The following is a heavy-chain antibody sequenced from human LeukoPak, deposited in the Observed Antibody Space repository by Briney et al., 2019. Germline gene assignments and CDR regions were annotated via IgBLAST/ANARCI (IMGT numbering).Heavy chain of an antibody. J-gene: IGHJ4*02. CDR3: ARDPRSKGGDWGDFDY. CDR2: INSNGDIT. V-gene: IGHV3-64*01. Sequence: GGSLRLSCAASGFIFSDYAMHWVRQAPGKGLEHVSSINSNGDITNYPNSVKGRFSISRDNSRSTLYLQMGSLRPDDMAVYYCARDPRSKGGDWGDFDYWGQGTLVTVSS. CDR1: GFIFSDYA. D-gene: IGHD2-21*02.